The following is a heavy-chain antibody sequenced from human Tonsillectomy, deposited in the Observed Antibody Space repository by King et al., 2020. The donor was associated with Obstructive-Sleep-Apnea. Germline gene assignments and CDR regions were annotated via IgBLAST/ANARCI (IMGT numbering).Heavy chain of an antibody. J-gene: IGHJ4*02. Sequence: VQLVESGGGLVKPGGSLRLSCAASGFTFSSYSMNWVRQAPGKGLEWVSSISSSSSCIYYAASVKGRFTISRDNAKNSLYLQMNSLRAEDTAVYYCAREEDSSSSGFDYWGQGTLVTVSS. D-gene: IGHD6-6*01. CDR2: ISSSSSCI. V-gene: IGHV3-21*01. CDR1: GFTFSSYS. CDR3: AREEDSSSSGFDY.